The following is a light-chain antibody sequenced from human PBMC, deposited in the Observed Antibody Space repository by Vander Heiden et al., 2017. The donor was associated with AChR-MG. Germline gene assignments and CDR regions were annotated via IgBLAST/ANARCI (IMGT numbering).Light chain of an antibody. CDR2: DDD. V-gene: IGLV1-51*01. J-gene: IGLJ3*02. Sequence: SVLTQPPSVSAAPGQRVTVSCSGTSSNIGNNYVAWYQQLPGTAPNLLIFDDDKRPSGIPDRFSGSKSGTSATLGITGLQTGDEADYFCGTWDSSLSAWVCGGGTKLT. CDR3: GTWDSSLSAWV. CDR1: SSNIGNNY.